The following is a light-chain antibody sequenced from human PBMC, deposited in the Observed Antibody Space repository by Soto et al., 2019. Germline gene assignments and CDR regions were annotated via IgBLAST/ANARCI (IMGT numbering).Light chain of an antibody. CDR2: QDI. V-gene: IGLV2-23*01. CDR3: CSYAGGTSVV. CDR1: RSDVGRYSL. Sequence: QSALTQPASVSGSLGQSITISCTGTRSDVGRYSLVSWYQQYTGKAPRLMIYQDIERPSGVSNRFSASKSGNTASLTISGLQTEDEANYYCCSYAGGTSVVFGGGTKLTVL. J-gene: IGLJ2*01.